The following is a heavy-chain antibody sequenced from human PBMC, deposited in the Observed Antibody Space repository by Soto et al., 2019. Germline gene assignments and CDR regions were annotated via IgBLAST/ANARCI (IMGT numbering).Heavy chain of an antibody. CDR2: ISYDGSNK. D-gene: IGHD2-2*01. CDR3: ARGRIVVPPFDS. J-gene: IGHJ5*01. V-gene: IGHV3-30-3*01. Sequence: PGGSLRLSSAASGFNFSSYAMHWVRQAPGKGLEWVAVISYDGSNKFYADSVKGRFSISRDNSKNTLFLQMSSLRVEDTAVYYCARGRIVVPPFDSWGRGTLVTVSS. CDR1: GFNFSSYA.